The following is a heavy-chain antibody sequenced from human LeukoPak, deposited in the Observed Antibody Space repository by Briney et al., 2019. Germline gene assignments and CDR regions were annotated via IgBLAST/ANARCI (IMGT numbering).Heavy chain of an antibody. Sequence: SETLSLTCTVSGGSISSSSYYWGWIRQPPGKGLERIGSIYYSGSTYYNPSLKSRVTISVDTSKNQFSLKLSSVTAADTAVYYCARDLSVTMIVVVSDAFDIWGQGTMVTVSS. V-gene: IGHV4-39*07. CDR1: GGSISSSSYY. CDR3: ARDLSVTMIVVVSDAFDI. D-gene: IGHD3-22*01. CDR2: IYYSGST. J-gene: IGHJ3*02.